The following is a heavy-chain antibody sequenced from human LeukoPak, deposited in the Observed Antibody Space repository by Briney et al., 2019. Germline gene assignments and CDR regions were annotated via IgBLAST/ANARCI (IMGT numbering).Heavy chain of an antibody. CDR3: TTNDAFDI. V-gene: IGHV3-15*04. Sequence: GGSVRLSCAASGFTFSNAWMNWVRQAPGKGLEWVGRIETNSAGGTTVYAAPVKGRFTISRDDSKNTLYLQMNSLKSEDTAVYYCTTNDAFDIWGRGAMVTVPS. CDR2: IETNSAGGTT. J-gene: IGHJ3*02. CDR1: GFTFSNAW.